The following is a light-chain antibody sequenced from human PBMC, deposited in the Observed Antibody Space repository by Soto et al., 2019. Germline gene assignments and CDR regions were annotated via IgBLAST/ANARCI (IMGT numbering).Light chain of an antibody. CDR3: QSYGSSPSANFV. Sequence: QSVLSQPPSVSGAPGQRVTISCTGSGSSMWAGYDVHWYQQLPGKAPKLLSYGNDNRPSGVPERFSGSKSGTSASLAITGLRADDEADYYCQSYGSSPSANFVFGTGTKVTVL. V-gene: IGLV1-40*01. J-gene: IGLJ1*01. CDR1: GSSMWAGYD. CDR2: GND.